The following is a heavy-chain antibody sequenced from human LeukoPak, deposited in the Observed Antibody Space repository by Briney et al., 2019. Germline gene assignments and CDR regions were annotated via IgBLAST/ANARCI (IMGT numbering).Heavy chain of an antibody. CDR3: ARGFGELLESWFDP. V-gene: IGHV4-4*07. CDR2: IYTSGST. D-gene: IGHD3-10*01. J-gene: IGHJ5*02. CDR1: GGSISSYY. Sequence: SETLSLTCTVSGGSISSYYWSWIRQPAGKGLEWIGRIYTSGSTNYNPSLKSRVTISVDTSKNQFSLKLSSVTAADTAVYYCARGFGELLESWFDPWGQGTLVTVSS.